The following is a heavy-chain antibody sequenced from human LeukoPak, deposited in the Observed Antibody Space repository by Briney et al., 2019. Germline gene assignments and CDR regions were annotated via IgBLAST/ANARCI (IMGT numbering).Heavy chain of an antibody. J-gene: IGHJ3*02. CDR1: GVSISSYY. D-gene: IGHD3-22*01. Sequence: PETLSLTCTGSGVSISSYYWSWIRQPPGKGLEWIGDIYYRGITNYNPSLKRRVTISVDTSKNQLSLQLSSVTAADTAVYYCASPGPSTYYYASRADDAFDIWGQGTMVTVSS. CDR3: ASPGPSTYYYASRADDAFDI. CDR2: IYYRGIT. V-gene: IGHV4-59*08.